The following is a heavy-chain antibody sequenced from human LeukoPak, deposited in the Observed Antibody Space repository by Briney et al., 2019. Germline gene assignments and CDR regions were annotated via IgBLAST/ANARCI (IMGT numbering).Heavy chain of an antibody. CDR2: ISAASTYI. Sequence: GESLRLSCAASGFTFSNYDMNWVRQAPGKGLGWVSSISAASTYIYYADSVQGQFTISRDNAKNSLYLQMSSLRAEDTAVYFCARGNYRYYDSSGYPFYFDYWGQGALVTVSS. D-gene: IGHD3-22*01. J-gene: IGHJ4*02. V-gene: IGHV3-21*01. CDR3: ARGNYRYYDSSGYPFYFDY. CDR1: GFTFSNYD.